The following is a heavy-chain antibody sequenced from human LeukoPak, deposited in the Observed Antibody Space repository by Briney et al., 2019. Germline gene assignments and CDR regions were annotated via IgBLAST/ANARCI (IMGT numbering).Heavy chain of an antibody. D-gene: IGHD3-22*01. Sequence: GGSLRLSCAASGFTFSSYSMNWVRQAPGKGLEWVSYISSSSSTIYYTDSVKGRFTISRDNAKNSLYLQMNSLRAEDTAVYYCARDLSSDPGAFDIWGQGTMVTVSS. J-gene: IGHJ3*02. CDR3: ARDLSSDPGAFDI. V-gene: IGHV3-48*04. CDR2: ISSSSSTI. CDR1: GFTFSSYS.